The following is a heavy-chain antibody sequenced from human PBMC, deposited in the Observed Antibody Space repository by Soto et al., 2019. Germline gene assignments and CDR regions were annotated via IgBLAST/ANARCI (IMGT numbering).Heavy chain of an antibody. J-gene: IGHJ4*02. CDR1: GFTFSSYA. CDR3: AKASLVVFYSNYFLRETQPGYYFDY. V-gene: IGHV3-23*01. Sequence: GGSLRLSCAASGFTFSSYAMSWVRQAPGKGLEWVSAISGSGGSTYYADSVKGRFTISRDNSKNTLYLQMNSLRAEDTAVYYCAKASLVVFYSNYFLRETQPGYYFDYWGQGTLVTVSS. CDR2: ISGSGGST. D-gene: IGHD4-4*01.